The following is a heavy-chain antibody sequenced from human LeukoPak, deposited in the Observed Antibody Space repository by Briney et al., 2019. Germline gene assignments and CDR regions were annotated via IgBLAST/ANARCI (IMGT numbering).Heavy chain of an antibody. V-gene: IGHV4-59*08. Sequence: SETLSLTCTLSGGSISSNYWSWIRQPPGKGLEWIGYIYNSGSTKYNPSLKSRVTTSVDTSKNQFSLKLSSVTAADTAVYYCARHRRVFGVGTHSFDIWGQGTMVTVSS. CDR2: IYNSGST. D-gene: IGHD3-3*01. CDR1: GGSISSNY. J-gene: IGHJ3*02. CDR3: ARHRRVFGVGTHSFDI.